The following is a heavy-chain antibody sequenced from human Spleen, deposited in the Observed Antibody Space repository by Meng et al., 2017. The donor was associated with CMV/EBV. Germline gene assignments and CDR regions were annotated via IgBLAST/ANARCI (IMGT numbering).Heavy chain of an antibody. J-gene: IGHJ4*02. Sequence: ASVKVSCKASGYTFTTSYMHWVRQAPGQGLEWMGWINPNSGGTNYAQKFRGRVTMTRDTSVSTAYMELGRLRSDDTAVYYCARIPLGASDNWGQGTLVTVSS. CDR2: INPNSGGT. V-gene: IGHV1-2*02. D-gene: IGHD2-21*01. CDR3: ARIPLGASDN. CDR1: GYTFTTSY.